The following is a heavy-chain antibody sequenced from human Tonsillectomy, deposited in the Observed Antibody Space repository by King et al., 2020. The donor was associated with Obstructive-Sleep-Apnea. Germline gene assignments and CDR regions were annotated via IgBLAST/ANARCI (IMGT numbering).Heavy chain of an antibody. V-gene: IGHV3-48*04. D-gene: IGHD3-10*01. CDR1: GFTFSNYN. J-gene: IGHJ4*02. CDR3: ARNGGGFDY. Sequence: VQLVESGGGLVQPGGCLRLSCAASGFTFSNYNMKWGRQAPGKGLEWVSHISSSRSTMYYPDSGKGRFTISRDNAKNSLYLQMNSLRAEDTAVYYCARNGGGFDYWGQGTLVTVSS. CDR2: ISSSRSTM.